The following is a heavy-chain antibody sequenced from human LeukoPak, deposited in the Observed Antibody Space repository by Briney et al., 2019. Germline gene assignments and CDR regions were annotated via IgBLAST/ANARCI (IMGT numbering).Heavy chain of an antibody. J-gene: IGHJ4*02. Sequence: YXXXXXXXYXXWIRQPPGXGLXXXGEINHSGSTNXXPSLKSRVTISVDTSXNQFSLKLSSVTAADTAVYYYAXXXXXXXXXXXXVDYWGXXXLVTVSS. V-gene: IGHV4-34*01. CDR3: AXXXXXXXXXXXXVDY. CDR1: XXXXXXXY. CDR2: INHSGST.